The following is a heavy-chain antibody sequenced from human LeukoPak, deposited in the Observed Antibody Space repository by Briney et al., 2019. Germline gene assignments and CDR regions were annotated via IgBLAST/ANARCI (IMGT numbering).Heavy chain of an antibody. CDR3: ARVDYDSRGYYSNYYYYMDV. V-gene: IGHV4-59*01. D-gene: IGHD3-22*01. J-gene: IGHJ6*03. CDR2: IYYSGST. CDR1: GGSISSYY. Sequence: SETLSLTCTVSGGSISSYYWSWIRQPPGKGLEWIGYIYYSGSTNYNPSLKSRVTISVDTSKNQFSLKLSSVTAADTAVYYCARVDYDSRGYYSNYYYYMDVWGKGTTVTVSS.